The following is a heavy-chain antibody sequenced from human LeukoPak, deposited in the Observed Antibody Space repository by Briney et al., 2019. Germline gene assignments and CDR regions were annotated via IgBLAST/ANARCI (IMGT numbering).Heavy chain of an antibody. V-gene: IGHV3-11*01. CDR3: ARTLTHRYGMDV. D-gene: IGHD1-14*01. CDR1: RFTFSDYY. J-gene: IGHJ6*02. CDR2: IYSSGGTI. Sequence: GGALRLSCAASRFTFSDYYMSWIRPAPGKGLERVSYIYSSGGTIYYADSVKGRFTISRDNAKNSLYLQMNSLRAEDTAVYYCARTLTHRYGMDVWGQGTTVTVSS.